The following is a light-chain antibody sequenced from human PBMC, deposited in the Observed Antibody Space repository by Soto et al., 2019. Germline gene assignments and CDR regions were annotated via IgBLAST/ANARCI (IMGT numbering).Light chain of an antibody. Sequence: EIVMTQSPATLSVSPGERATLSCRASQSFSSHLACYQHKPGQAPRLLIYGASTRATGIPARFSGSGSGTDFTLTISRLEPEDFAVYYCQQYGSSPRITFGQGTRLEIK. CDR1: QSFSSH. V-gene: IGKV3-15*01. J-gene: IGKJ5*01. CDR3: QQYGSSPRIT. CDR2: GAS.